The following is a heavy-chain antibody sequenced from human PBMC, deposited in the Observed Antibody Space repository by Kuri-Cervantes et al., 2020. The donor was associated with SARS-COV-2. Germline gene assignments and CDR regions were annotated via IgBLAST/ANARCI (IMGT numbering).Heavy chain of an antibody. CDR1: GFTFSSYS. D-gene: IGHD7-27*01. CDR2: ISSSSSYI. V-gene: IGHV3-21*01. J-gene: IGHJ4*02. Sequence: GGSLRLSCAASGFTFSSYSMNWVRQAPGKGLEWVSSISSSSSYIYYAGSVKGRFTISRDNAKNSLYLQMSSLRAEDTAVYYCARDLRLGKSLDYWGQGTLVTVSS. CDR3: ARDLRLGKSLDY.